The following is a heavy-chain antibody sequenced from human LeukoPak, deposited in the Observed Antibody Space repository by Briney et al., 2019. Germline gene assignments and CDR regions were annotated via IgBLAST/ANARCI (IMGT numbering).Heavy chain of an antibody. D-gene: IGHD3-10*01. J-gene: IGHJ4*02. Sequence: SEPLSLTCTVSSGSISTSNYYWGWIRQPPGKGLEWIGEINHSGSTNYNPSLKSRVTISVDTSKNQFSLKLSSVTAADTAVYYCARRGLGGYYGSGSYQFDYWGQGTLVTVSS. CDR1: SGSISTSNYY. CDR3: ARRGLGGYYGSGSYQFDY. CDR2: INHSGST. V-gene: IGHV4-39*07.